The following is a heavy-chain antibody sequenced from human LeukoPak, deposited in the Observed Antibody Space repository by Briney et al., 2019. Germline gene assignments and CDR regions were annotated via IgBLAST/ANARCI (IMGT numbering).Heavy chain of an antibody. CDR2: INPNRGGT. Sequence: ASVKVSCMASGYTFAGYYMHWVRQPPGQGLEWMGWINPNRGGTNYAQKLQGRVTLTMDTPIRTADMAPSRLSCNDAAVYFCPRDRSSSSSSSYFVLGRRGTLVSVSS. CDR1: GYTFAGYY. D-gene: IGHD6-6*01. J-gene: IGHJ2*01. V-gene: IGHV1-2*02. CDR3: PRDRSSSSSSSYFVL.